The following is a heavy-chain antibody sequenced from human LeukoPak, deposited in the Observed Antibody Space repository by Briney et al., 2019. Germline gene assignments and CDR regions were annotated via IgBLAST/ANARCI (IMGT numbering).Heavy chain of an antibody. J-gene: IGHJ4*02. CDR2: ISYSGNT. CDR3: ARDTRQWPRY. D-gene: IGHD6-19*01. V-gene: IGHV4-59*12. CDR1: GGSISNYY. Sequence: SETLSLTCTVSGGSISNYYWTWIRQPPGKGLEWIGFISYSGNTYYNPSLKSRVTISVDTSKNQFSLKLSSVTAADTAVYYCARDTRQWPRYWGQGTLVTVSS.